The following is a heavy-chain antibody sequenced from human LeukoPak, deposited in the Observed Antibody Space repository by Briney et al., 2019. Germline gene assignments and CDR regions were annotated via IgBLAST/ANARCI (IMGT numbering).Heavy chain of an antibody. CDR2: INSDGGTT. V-gene: IGHV3-74*01. D-gene: IGHD3-9*01. CDR3: ARDLAGYRDY. CDR1: GFTLSSYW. Sequence: GGSLRLSCAASGFTLSSYWMHWVRQAPGKGLVWVSRINSDGGTTTYADSVKGRFTISGDNAKNTLYLQMNSLRADDTAVYYCARDLAGYRDYWGQGTLVTASS. J-gene: IGHJ4*02.